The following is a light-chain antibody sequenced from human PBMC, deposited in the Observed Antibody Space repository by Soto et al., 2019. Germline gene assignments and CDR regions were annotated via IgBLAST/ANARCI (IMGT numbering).Light chain of an antibody. J-gene: IGKJ4*01. CDR3: QQLNSYA. V-gene: IGKV1-9*01. Sequence: DIQLTQSPSFLSASVGDRVTITCRASQGISGYLAWYQQKPGKAPKLLIYAASTLQSGVPSRFSGSGSGTEFTLTISSLQPEDFATYYCQQLNSYAFGGGTKVEIK. CDR1: QGISGY. CDR2: AAS.